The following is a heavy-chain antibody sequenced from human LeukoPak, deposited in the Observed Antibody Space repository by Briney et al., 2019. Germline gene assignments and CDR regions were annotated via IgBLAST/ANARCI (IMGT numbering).Heavy chain of an antibody. J-gene: IGHJ4*02. CDR2: ISYDGSNK. D-gene: IGHD3-10*01. Sequence: GGSLRLSCAASGFTFSSYGMHWVRQAPGKGLEWVAVISYDGSNKYYADSVKGRFTISRDNSKSTLYLQMNSLRAEDTAVYYCAVFRRVDYWGQGTLVTVSS. V-gene: IGHV3-30*03. CDR3: AVFRRVDY. CDR1: GFTFSSYG.